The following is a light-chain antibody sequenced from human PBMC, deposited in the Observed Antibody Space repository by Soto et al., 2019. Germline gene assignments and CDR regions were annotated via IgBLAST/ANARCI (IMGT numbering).Light chain of an antibody. Sequence: EIVMTQSPATLSVSPGERATLSCRASQSVSSSYLAWYQQKPGQAPRLLIYGASTRATGIPARFSGSGSGTEFTLTISSLQSEDFAVYYCQQYNNWPLTFGQGTLLEI. CDR1: QSVSSSY. CDR2: GAS. V-gene: IGKV3-15*01. CDR3: QQYNNWPLT. J-gene: IGKJ5*01.